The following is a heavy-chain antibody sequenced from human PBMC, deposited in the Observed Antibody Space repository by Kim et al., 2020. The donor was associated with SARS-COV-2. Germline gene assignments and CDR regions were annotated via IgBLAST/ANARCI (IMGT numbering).Heavy chain of an antibody. CDR3: AREMGRYCSSTSCPPRAFDI. V-gene: IGHV1-2*05. J-gene: IGHJ3*02. D-gene: IGHD2-2*01. CDR1: GYTFTGYY. Sequence: ASVKVSCKASGYTFTGYYMHWVRLAPGQGLEWMGRINPNSGGTNYAQKFQGRVTMTRDTSISTAYMELSRLRSDDTVVYYCAREMGRYCSSTSCPPRAFDIWGQGTMVTVSS. CDR2: INPNSGGT.